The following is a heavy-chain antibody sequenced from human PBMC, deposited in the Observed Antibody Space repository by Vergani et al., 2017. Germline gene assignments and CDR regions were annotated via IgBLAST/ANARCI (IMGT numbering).Heavy chain of an antibody. CDR2: IIPIFGTA. Sequence: QVQLVQSGAEVKKPGSSVKVSCKASGGTFSSYAISWVRQAPGQGLEWMGRIIPIFGTANYAQQFQGRVTITADESTGTAYMELSSLRAEDTAVYYCARAPGYYDSSGYYGYWGQGTLSPSPQ. J-gene: IGHJ4*02. CDR1: GGTFSSYA. D-gene: IGHD3-22*01. CDR3: ARAPGYYDSSGYYGY. V-gene: IGHV1-69*18.